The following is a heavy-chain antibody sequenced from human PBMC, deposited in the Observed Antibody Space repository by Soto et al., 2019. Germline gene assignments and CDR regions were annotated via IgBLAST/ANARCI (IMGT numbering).Heavy chain of an antibody. CDR3: ARDRTAVAGTEHYYYGLDV. J-gene: IGHJ6*02. CDR1: GGTFSSYT. Sequence: QVQLVQSGAEVKKPGSSVKVSCKASGGTFSSYTISWVRQAPGQGLEWMGRVIPIRGIANYAQKVQGRITITGDKSTRTAYMELSSLRSEYTAVYYCARDRTAVAGTEHYYYGLDVWGQGTTVTVSS. V-gene: IGHV1-69*08. CDR2: VIPIRGIA. D-gene: IGHD6-19*01.